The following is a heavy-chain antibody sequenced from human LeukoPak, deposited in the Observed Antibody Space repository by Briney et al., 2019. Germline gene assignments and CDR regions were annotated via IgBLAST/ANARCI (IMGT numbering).Heavy chain of an antibody. CDR2: IWYDGGNK. Sequence: PGRSLRLSCAASGFTFSSYGMHWVRQAPGKGLEWVAVIWYDGGNKYYADSVKGRFTISRDNSKNTLYLQMNSLRAEDTAVYYCARTKDYNWFDPWGQGTLVTVSS. V-gene: IGHV3-33*01. CDR3: ARTKDYNWFDP. CDR1: GFTFSSYG. J-gene: IGHJ5*02.